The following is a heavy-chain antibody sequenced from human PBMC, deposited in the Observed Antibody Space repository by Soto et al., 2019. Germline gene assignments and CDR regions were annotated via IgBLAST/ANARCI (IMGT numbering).Heavy chain of an antibody. Sequence: GASVKVSCKASGGTFSSYAISWVRQAPGQGLEWMGGIIPIFGTANYAQKFQGRVTITADESTSTAYMELSSLRSEDTAVYYCALRLYTKGILYYFDYWGQGTLVTVSS. V-gene: IGHV1-69*13. CDR3: ALRLYTKGILYYFDY. CDR1: GGTFSSYA. J-gene: IGHJ4*02. D-gene: IGHD2-15*01. CDR2: IIPIFGTA.